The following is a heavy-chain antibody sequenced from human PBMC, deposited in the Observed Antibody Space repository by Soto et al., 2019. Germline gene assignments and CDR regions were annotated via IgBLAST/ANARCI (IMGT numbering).Heavy chain of an antibody. CDR2: IYYSGST. D-gene: IGHD3-10*01. V-gene: IGHV4-59*01. J-gene: IGHJ5*02. CDR1: GGSISSYY. Sequence: SETLSLTCTASGGSISSYYWSWIRQPPGKGLEWIGYIYYSGSTNYNPSLKSRVTISVDTSKNQFSLKLSSVTAADTAVYYCARPLFGRGNWFDPWGQGTLVTVSS. CDR3: ARPLFGRGNWFDP.